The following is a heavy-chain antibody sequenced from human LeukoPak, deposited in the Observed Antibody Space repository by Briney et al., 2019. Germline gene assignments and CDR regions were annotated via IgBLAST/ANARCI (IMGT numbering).Heavy chain of an antibody. CDR1: GFTFSSYA. Sequence: GGSLRLSCAASGFTFSSYAMSWVRQAPGKGLEWVAVISYDGSNKYYADSVKGRFTISRDNAKNSLYLQMNSLRAEDTAVYYCARRAPYGSGSYFPNFDYWGQGTLVTVSS. J-gene: IGHJ4*02. D-gene: IGHD3-10*01. V-gene: IGHV3-30-3*01. CDR3: ARRAPYGSGSYFPNFDY. CDR2: ISYDGSNK.